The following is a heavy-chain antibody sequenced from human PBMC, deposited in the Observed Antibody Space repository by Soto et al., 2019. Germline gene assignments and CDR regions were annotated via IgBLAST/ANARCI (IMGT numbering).Heavy chain of an antibody. CDR3: ARDLQLLPRGMDV. Sequence: SETLSLTCFVSGGSVSSGSYYWSWIRQPPGKGLEWIGYIYYSGSTNYNPSLKSRVTISVDTSKNQFSLKLSSVTAADTAVYYCARDLQLLPRGMDVWGQGTTVTVSS. J-gene: IGHJ6*02. D-gene: IGHD3-22*01. CDR1: GGSVSSGSYY. V-gene: IGHV4-61*01. CDR2: IYYSGST.